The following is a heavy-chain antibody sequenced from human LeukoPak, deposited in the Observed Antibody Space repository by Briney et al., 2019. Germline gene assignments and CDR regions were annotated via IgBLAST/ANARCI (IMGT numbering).Heavy chain of an antibody. J-gene: IGHJ6*02. CDR3: ARDREKLIAVAGTGGGMDV. D-gene: IGHD6-19*01. CDR2: ISYDGSNK. Sequence: GGSLRLSCAASGFTFSSYAMHWVRQAPGKGLEWVAVISYDGSNKYYADSVKGRFTISRDNSKNTLYLQMNSLRAEDTAVYYCARDREKLIAVAGTGGGMDVWGQGTTVTVSS. V-gene: IGHV3-30-3*01. CDR1: GFTFSSYA.